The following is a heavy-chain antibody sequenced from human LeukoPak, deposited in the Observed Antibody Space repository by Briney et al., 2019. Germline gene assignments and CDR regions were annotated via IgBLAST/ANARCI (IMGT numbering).Heavy chain of an antibody. Sequence: TSETLSLTCTVSGGSISSYYWSWIRQPPGKGLEWIGYIYYSGSTNYNPSLKSRVTISVDTSKNQFSLKLSSVTAADTAVYYCARVGAAAGTGWFDPWGQGTLVTVSS. J-gene: IGHJ5*02. CDR2: IYYSGST. CDR3: ARVGAAAGTGWFDP. V-gene: IGHV4-59*01. D-gene: IGHD6-13*01. CDR1: GGSISSYY.